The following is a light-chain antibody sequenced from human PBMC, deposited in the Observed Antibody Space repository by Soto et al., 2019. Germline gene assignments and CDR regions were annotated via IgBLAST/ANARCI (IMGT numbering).Light chain of an antibody. CDR2: DAS. V-gene: IGKV3-11*01. J-gene: IGKJ1*01. CDR1: QSVSSY. CDR3: QQRSNWPRT. Sequence: EIVLTQSPATLSLSPGERATLSCRASQSVSSYLAWYQQKPGQAPRLLIYDASNRATDIPARFSGSGSGTAFTLTIGSLEPEDFAVYYCQQRSNWPRTFGQGTNVEI.